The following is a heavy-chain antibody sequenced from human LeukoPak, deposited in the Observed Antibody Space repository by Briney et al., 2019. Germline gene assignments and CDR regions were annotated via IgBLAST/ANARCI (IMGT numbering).Heavy chain of an antibody. CDR2: IKSKTDGGTT. D-gene: IGHD2-15*01. V-gene: IGHV3-15*01. J-gene: IGHJ3*02. Sequence: PGGSLRLSCAASGFTFSNARMSWVRQAPGKGLEWVGRIKSKTDGGTTDYAAPVKGRFTISRDDSKNTLYLQMNSLKTEDTAVYYCTTDEVVVAATNAFDIWGQGTMVTVSS. CDR1: GFTFSNAR. CDR3: TTDEVVVAATNAFDI.